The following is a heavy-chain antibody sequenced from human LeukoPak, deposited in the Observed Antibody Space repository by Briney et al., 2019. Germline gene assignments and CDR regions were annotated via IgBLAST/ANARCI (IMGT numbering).Heavy chain of an antibody. CDR1: GFTFSSYA. CDR2: ISYGGSNK. V-gene: IGHV3-30*04. Sequence: GRSLRLSCAASGFTFSSYAMHWVRQAPGKGLEWVAVISYGGSNKYYADSVKGRFTISRDNSKNTLYLQMNSLRAEDTAVYYCARDLGSGSSDYWGQGTLVTVSS. D-gene: IGHD3-10*01. J-gene: IGHJ4*02. CDR3: ARDLGSGSSDY.